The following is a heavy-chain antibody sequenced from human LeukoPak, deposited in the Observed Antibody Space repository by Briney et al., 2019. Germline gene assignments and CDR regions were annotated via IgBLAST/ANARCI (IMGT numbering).Heavy chain of an antibody. J-gene: IGHJ4*02. V-gene: IGHV1-24*01. CDR2: FDPEDGET. CDR1: GYTLTELS. CDR3: ATALGSWYYFDY. D-gene: IGHD6-13*01. Sequence: ASVKVSCTVSGYTLTELSMHLVRQAPGKGLEWVGGFDPEDGETIYAQKFQGGVTMTEDTSTDTDYMELSSLRSEDTAVYYCATALGSWYYFDYWGQGTLVTVSS.